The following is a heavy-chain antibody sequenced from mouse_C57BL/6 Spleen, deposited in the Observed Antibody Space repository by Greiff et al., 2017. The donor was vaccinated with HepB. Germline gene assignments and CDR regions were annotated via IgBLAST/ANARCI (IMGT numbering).Heavy chain of an antibody. J-gene: IGHJ1*03. Sequence: EVMLVESGGDLVKPGGSLKLSCAASGFTFSSYGMSWVRQTPDKRLEWVATISSGGSYTYYPDSVKGRFTISRDNAKNTLYLQMSSLKSEDTAMYYCAKGSTVVAKGYFDVWGTGTTVTVSS. CDR3: AKGSTVVAKGYFDV. CDR1: GFTFSSYG. D-gene: IGHD1-1*01. V-gene: IGHV5-6*01. CDR2: ISSGGSYT.